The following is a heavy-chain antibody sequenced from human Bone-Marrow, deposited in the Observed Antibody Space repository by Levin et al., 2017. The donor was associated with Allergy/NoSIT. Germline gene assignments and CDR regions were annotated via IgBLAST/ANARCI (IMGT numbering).Heavy chain of an antibody. D-gene: IGHD6-13*01. J-gene: IGHJ6*04. CDR1: GYTFTNYW. Sequence: GESLKISCKGSGYTFTNYWIAWVRQIPGKGLEWMGRIDPSDSYTNYSPSFQGHVTISADKSISTAYLQWSSLKASDTAMYYCATTHRSSWYLPLVWGKGTTVSVSS. V-gene: IGHV5-10-1*01. CDR2: IDPSDSYT. CDR3: ATTHRSSWYLPLV.